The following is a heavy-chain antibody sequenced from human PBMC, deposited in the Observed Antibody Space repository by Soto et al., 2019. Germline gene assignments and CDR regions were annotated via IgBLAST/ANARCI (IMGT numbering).Heavy chain of an antibody. CDR3: ARCSGGSCYSRY. Sequence: QVQLVESGGGVVQPGRSLRLSCAASGFTFSSYAMHWVRQAPGKGLEWVAVISYDGSNKYYADSVKGRFTISRDNSKNTLYLQMNRLRAEDTAVYYCARCSGGSCYSRYWGQGTLVTVSS. CDR2: ISYDGSNK. D-gene: IGHD2-15*01. CDR1: GFTFSSYA. V-gene: IGHV3-30-3*01. J-gene: IGHJ4*02.